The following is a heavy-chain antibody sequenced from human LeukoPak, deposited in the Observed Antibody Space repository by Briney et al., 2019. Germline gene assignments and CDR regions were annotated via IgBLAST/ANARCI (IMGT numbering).Heavy chain of an antibody. D-gene: IGHD1-26*01. CDR2: IRYDGSNK. CDR3: ASSLGYSGSYFDY. V-gene: IGHV3-30*02. Sequence: GGSLRLSCAASGFTFSSDGMHWVRQAPRKGLEWEAFIRYDGSNKYYADSVKGRFTISRDNSKNTLYLQMNSLRAEDTAVYYCASSLGYSGSYFDYWGQGTLVTVSS. J-gene: IGHJ4*02. CDR1: GFTFSSDG.